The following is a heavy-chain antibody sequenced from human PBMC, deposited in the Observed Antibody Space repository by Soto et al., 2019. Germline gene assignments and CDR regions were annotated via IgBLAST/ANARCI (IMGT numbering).Heavy chain of an antibody. V-gene: IGHV3-30*18. Sequence: GESLRLVSAGSGVSVKSYGIPWVGQAPGKGLEWVAVISHDGSKTNYADSVKGRVTISRDNSKDTVYLQMNSLRAEDTAVYYCAKDTYYYSSSGYYVFDSWGQGT. CDR1: GVSVKSYG. J-gene: IGHJ4*02. D-gene: IGHD3-22*01. CDR2: ISHDGSKT. CDR3: AKDTYYYSSSGYYVFDS.